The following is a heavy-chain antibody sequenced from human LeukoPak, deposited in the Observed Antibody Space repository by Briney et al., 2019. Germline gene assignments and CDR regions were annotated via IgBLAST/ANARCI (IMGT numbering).Heavy chain of an antibody. CDR1: GYSFTSYW. V-gene: IGHV5-51*01. D-gene: IGHD2-2*01. Sequence: GESLKISCKGSGYSFTSYWIGWVRQMPGKGLEWMGIIYPGDSDTRYSPSFQGQVTISADKSISTAYLQWSSLKASDTAMYYCARSRVYCSSTSCYPGDFDYWGQGTLVTVSS. J-gene: IGHJ4*02. CDR2: IYPGDSDT. CDR3: ARSRVYCSSTSCYPGDFDY.